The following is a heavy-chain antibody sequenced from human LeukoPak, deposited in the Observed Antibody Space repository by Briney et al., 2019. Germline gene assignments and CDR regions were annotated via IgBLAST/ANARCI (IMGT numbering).Heavy chain of an antibody. CDR3: ARDLDSTGWAGAFDI. V-gene: IGHV1-46*01. J-gene: IGHJ3*02. Sequence: ASVKASCKASGYTFTTYYIHWVRQAPGQGLEWMGIINPSTGTTSYTQKFQGRVTMTRDTSTSTVYMELSSLRSDDTAVYYCARDLDSTGWAGAFDIWGQGTMVTVSS. CDR1: GYTFTTYY. D-gene: IGHD6-19*01. CDR2: INPSTGTT.